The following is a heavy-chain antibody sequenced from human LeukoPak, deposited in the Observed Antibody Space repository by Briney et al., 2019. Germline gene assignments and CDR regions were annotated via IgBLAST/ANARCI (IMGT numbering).Heavy chain of an antibody. Sequence: GASVKVSCKASGYTFTSYGISWVRQAPGQGLEWMGWISAYNGNTNYAQKLQGRVTMTTDTSTSTAHMELRSLRSDDTAVYYCARHMTTVVTSLDSWGQGTLVTVSS. CDR3: ARHMTTVVTSLDS. J-gene: IGHJ4*02. CDR1: GYTFTSYG. D-gene: IGHD4-23*01. CDR2: ISAYNGNT. V-gene: IGHV1-18*01.